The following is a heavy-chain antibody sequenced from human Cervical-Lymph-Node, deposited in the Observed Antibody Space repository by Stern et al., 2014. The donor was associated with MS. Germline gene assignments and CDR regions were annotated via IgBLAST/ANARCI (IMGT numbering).Heavy chain of an antibody. Sequence: EVQLVESGGGVVQPGGSLRLSCAASGFTFSSYWMHWVRQAPGKGLVWVSRIRSDGSSTIYADSVKGRFTISRDNAKNTLYLQMNSLRAEDTAVYYCARVGYGGNSAFDYWGQGTLVTVSS. J-gene: IGHJ4*02. CDR1: GFTFSSYW. CDR2: IRSDGSST. D-gene: IGHD4-23*01. CDR3: ARVGYGGNSAFDY. V-gene: IGHV3-74*02.